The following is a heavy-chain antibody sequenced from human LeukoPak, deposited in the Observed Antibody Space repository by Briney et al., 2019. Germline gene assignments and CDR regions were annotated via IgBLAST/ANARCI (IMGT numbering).Heavy chain of an antibody. CDR3: ARDENDDYLGGLDY. Sequence: GRSLRLSCAASGFTFSNNAMHWVRQAPGKGLEWVAVITHDGNHKYNADSVKGRFTISRDNSKNTVHLQMNSLRAEDTAVYYCARDENDDYLGGLDYWGQGALVTVSS. J-gene: IGHJ4*02. D-gene: IGHD3-16*01. V-gene: IGHV3-30*04. CDR2: ITHDGNHK. CDR1: GFTFSNNA.